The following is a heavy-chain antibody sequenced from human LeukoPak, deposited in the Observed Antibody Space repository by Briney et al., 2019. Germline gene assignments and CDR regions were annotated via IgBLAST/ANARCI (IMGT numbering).Heavy chain of an antibody. CDR1: GFSVSSYD. Sequence: GGSLRLSCAASGFSVSSYDIHWVRQRAGKGLEWVSTIGTAGDTYQIDSVKGRFTISRDNAKNSVFLQMNSLRGGDTAVYYCARENVLAVAAKNYYYGMDVWGQGTTVTVSS. J-gene: IGHJ6*02. CDR3: ARENVLAVAAKNYYYGMDV. D-gene: IGHD6-19*01. V-gene: IGHV3-13*01. CDR2: IGTAGDT.